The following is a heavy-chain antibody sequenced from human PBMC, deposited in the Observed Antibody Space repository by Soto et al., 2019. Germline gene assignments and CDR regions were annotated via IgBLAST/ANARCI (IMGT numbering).Heavy chain of an antibody. Sequence: QVQLQESGPGLVKPSETLSLTCTVSGGSVNSDSYYWSWIRQPPGKGLEWIGYIYYSGSTNYNPSLKSRVTIAADTSKNQFSLKLGSVTAADTAVYYCARADFPIFGAGYYGMDVWGQGTTVTVSS. J-gene: IGHJ6*02. CDR1: GGSVNSDSYY. CDR3: ARADFPIFGAGYYGMDV. V-gene: IGHV4-61*01. D-gene: IGHD3-3*01. CDR2: IYYSGST.